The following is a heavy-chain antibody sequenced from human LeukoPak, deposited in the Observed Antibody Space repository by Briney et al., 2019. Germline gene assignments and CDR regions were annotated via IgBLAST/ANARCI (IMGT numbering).Heavy chain of an antibody. Sequence: SETLSLTCTVSGGSISSYYWSWIRQPAGKGLEWIGRIYTSGSTNYNPSLKSRVTISEDTSKNQFSLKLSSVTAADTAVYYCTFNLGSGSYAFDIWGQGTMVTVSS. CDR3: TFNLGSGSYAFDI. CDR2: IYTSGST. V-gene: IGHV4-4*07. D-gene: IGHD3-10*01. CDR1: GGSISSYY. J-gene: IGHJ3*02.